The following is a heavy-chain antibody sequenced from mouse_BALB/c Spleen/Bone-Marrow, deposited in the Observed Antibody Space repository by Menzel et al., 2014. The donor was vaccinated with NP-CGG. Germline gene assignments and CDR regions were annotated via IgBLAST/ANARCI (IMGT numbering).Heavy chain of an antibody. J-gene: IGHJ4*01. Sequence: VQLQESGPGLVAPSQSLSITCTVSGFSLTGNGVSWIRQPPGKGLEWLGVIWGDGSTKYHSALISRLSFTKDNSKSRVFLKLNSLHTDDTATYYCAKPEDSYAMDYWGQGTSVTVSS. D-gene: IGHD2-12*01. CDR3: AKPEDSYAMDY. CDR2: IWGDGST. V-gene: IGHV2-3*01. CDR1: GFSLTGNG.